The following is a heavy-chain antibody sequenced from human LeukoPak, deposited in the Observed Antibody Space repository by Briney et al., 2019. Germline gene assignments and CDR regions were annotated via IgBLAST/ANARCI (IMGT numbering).Heavy chain of an antibody. V-gene: IGHV5-51*01. CDR3: ARHVYSGWYHAVGY. J-gene: IGHJ4*02. Sequence: GASLKISFKGSGSRFTSYWIGWVRPMPGKGLEWMGIIYPGDSDTRYSPSFQGQVTISADKSISTAYLQWSSLKDSNTAMYYSARHVYSGWYHAVGYWGQGTLVTVSS. CDR2: IYPGDSDT. CDR1: GSRFTSYW. D-gene: IGHD6-19*01.